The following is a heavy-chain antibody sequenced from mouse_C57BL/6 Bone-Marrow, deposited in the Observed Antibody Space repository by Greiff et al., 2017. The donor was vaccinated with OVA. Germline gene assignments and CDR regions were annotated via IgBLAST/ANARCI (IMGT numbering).Heavy chain of an antibody. CDR1: ISLSTSGMGL. J-gene: IGHJ1*03. V-gene: IGHV8-2*01. CDR2: WNNDNY. D-gene: IGHD1-1*01. Sequence: QVTLKVSGPGILQPSQTLSLACTFSGISLSTSGMGLSWLRKPSGKALEWLASIWNNDNYYNPSLKSRLPISKETSNYQVFLKLTSVDTADSATYYGAWSPDYCGSSFFWYFDVWGTGTTVTVSS. CDR3: WSPDYCGSSFFWYFDV.